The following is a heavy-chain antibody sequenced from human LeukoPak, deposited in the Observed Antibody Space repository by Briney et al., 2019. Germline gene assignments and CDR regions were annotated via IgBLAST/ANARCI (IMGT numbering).Heavy chain of an antibody. CDR2: INPNSGGT. CDR1: GYTFTGYY. V-gene: IGHV1-2*02. Sequence: ASVKVSCKASGYTFTGYYMHWVRQAPGQGLEWMGWINPNSGGTNYAQKFQGRVTMTRDTSISTAYMELSRLRSDDTAVYYCARADYGSGSPLFDCWGQGTLVTVSS. J-gene: IGHJ4*02. CDR3: ARADYGSGSPLFDC. D-gene: IGHD3-10*01.